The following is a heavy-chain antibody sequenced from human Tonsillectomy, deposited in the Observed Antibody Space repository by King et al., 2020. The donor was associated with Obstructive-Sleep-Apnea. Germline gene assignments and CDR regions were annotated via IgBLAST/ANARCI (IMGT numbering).Heavy chain of an antibody. D-gene: IGHD2-2*02. V-gene: IGHV4-30-4*01. Sequence: QLQESGPGLVKPSQTLSLTCTVSGGSISSGDYYWSWIRQPPGKGLEWIGYIYYSGTTYYNPSLKSRVTMSVDTSKSQFSLKLSSVTAADTAVYYCARSRDAGGSGLYPAFDYWGQGTLVTVSS. CDR2: IYYSGTT. CDR1: GGSISSGDYY. J-gene: IGHJ4*02. CDR3: ARSRDAGGSGLYPAFDY.